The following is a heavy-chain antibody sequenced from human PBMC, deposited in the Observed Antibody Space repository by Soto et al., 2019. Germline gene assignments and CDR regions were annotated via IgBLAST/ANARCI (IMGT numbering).Heavy chain of an antibody. J-gene: IGHJ6*02. V-gene: IGHV4-34*01. CDR1: GGSFSGYF. Sequence: ETLSLTCAVSGGSFSGYFWTWIRQAPGKGLEWIGEITHSGGTNYNSSLKSRVMISVDTSKKQFSLILSSVTAADTAVYYCARDRQFYHFWSGYENEGPDGLDVWGQGTTVTVSS. D-gene: IGHD3-3*02. CDR2: ITHSGGT. CDR3: ARDRQFYHFWSGYENEGPDGLDV.